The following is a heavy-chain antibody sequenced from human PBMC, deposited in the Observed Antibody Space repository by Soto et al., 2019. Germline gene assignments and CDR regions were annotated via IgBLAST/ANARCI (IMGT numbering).Heavy chain of an antibody. V-gene: IGHV3-74*01. CDR2: TDSDGTFT. J-gene: IGHJ4*02. Sequence: GGFLRLSCVASGFTFSTYWMHWVRQTPGEGLVWVSHTDSDGTFTTYADSVKGRFTISRDNAKSTLYLQMNSLRAEDTAVYYCARDDPRYSSSWCFDYWGQGTLVTVSS. D-gene: IGHD6-13*01. CDR3: ARDDPRYSSSWCFDY. CDR1: GFTFSTYW.